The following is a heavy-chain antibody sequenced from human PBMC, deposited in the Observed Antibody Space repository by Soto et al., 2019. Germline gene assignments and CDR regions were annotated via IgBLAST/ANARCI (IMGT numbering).Heavy chain of an antibody. CDR3: AREGVTNYTDYYFDL. J-gene: IGHJ4*01. CDR2: INPDGSDK. CDR1: GLTFTNYW. D-gene: IGHD4-4*01. Sequence: GGSLRLSCAASGLTFTNYWMNWVRQTPGKGLEWVAKINPDGSDKHYIDSVKGRFTISRDNAKTSLYLQMDSLRPEDTAIYYCAREGVTNYTDYYFDLWGHGALVTVSS. V-gene: IGHV3-7*01.